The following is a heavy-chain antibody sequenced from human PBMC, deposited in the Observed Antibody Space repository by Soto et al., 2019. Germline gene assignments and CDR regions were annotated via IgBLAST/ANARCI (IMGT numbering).Heavy chain of an antibody. CDR2: IYYSGST. CDR1: GGSVSSGSYY. D-gene: IGHD1-26*01. Sequence: QVQLQESGPGLVKPSETLSLTCTVSGGSVSSGSYYWSWIRQPPGKGLEWIGYIYYSGSTNYNPPLKSRVTISVDTSKNQFSLKLSSVTAADTAVYYCAREIPAQMGNNWFDPWGQGTLVTVSS. CDR3: AREIPAQMGNNWFDP. J-gene: IGHJ5*02. V-gene: IGHV4-61*01.